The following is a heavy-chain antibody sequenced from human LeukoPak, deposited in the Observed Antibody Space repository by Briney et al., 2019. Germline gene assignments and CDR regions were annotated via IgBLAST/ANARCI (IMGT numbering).Heavy chain of an antibody. CDR3: AREQPETLLWFGEPRGAFDI. CDR1: GYTFTSYG. J-gene: IGHJ3*02. D-gene: IGHD3-10*01. CDR2: ISAYNGNT. V-gene: IGHV1-18*01. Sequence: ASVKVSCKASGYTFTSYGISWVRQAPGQGLEWMGWISAYNGNTNYAQKLQGRVTMTTDTSTSTAYMELRSLRSDDTAVYYCAREQPETLLWFGEPRGAFDIWGQGTMVTVSS.